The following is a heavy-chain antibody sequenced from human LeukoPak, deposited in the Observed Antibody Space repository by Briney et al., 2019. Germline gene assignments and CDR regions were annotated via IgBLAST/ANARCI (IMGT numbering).Heavy chain of an antibody. V-gene: IGHV4-39*01. CDR1: GGSINSGSYD. CDR2: INYGGSA. Sequence: SETLSLTYAVSGGSINSGSYDWGWIRQPPGKGLEWIGSINYGGSAYYNPSLKSRVTISVDTSKNQFSLKLTSVTAADTAVYYCARRIIAARRGSYFDSWGQGTLVTVSS. D-gene: IGHD6-6*01. CDR3: ARRIIAARRGSYFDS. J-gene: IGHJ4*02.